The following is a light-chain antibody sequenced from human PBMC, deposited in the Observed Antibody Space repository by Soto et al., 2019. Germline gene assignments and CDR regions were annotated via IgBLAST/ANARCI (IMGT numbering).Light chain of an antibody. CDR1: QTISTN. CDR3: QQSQYTVYT. Sequence: DIQMTQSPFSLSASVGDRVTITCRASQTISTNLDWYHQKAGKAPTLLIYDASTLQSGVPSRFSGLGCGTDFAFTITSLQPEDSATAYYQQSQYTVYTFGQGTKVDIK. V-gene: IGKV1-39*01. CDR2: DAS. J-gene: IGKJ2*01.